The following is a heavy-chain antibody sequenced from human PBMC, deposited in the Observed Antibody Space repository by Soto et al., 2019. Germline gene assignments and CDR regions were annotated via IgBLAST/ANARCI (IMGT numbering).Heavy chain of an antibody. CDR1: GYTFATYW. J-gene: IGHJ4*02. CDR3: ARARDSSSSFYFDS. V-gene: IGHV5-51*01. Sequence: GESLKISCQGSGYTFATYWVGWVRQMPGKGLEWMGIIYPGDFDTRYSPSFQGQVTISADKSISTAYLQWNSLKASDTAIYYCARARDSSSSFYFDSWGQGTLVTVSS. CDR2: IYPGDFDT. D-gene: IGHD6-13*01.